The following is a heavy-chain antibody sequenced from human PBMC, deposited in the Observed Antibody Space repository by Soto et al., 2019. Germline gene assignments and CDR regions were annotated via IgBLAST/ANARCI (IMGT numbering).Heavy chain of an antibody. J-gene: IGHJ5*02. Sequence: EVHLVESGGGLVKPGGSLRLSCAASGFTFRDFTMNWVRQAPGKGLEWVSSISSSGTFKYYADSLGGRFTISRDNAKNSLYLQLNSLRGEDTAIYHCARDDLYDSTGYDSWGQGTLVTV. CDR2: ISSSGTFK. V-gene: IGHV3-21*01. D-gene: IGHD3-22*01. CDR3: ARDDLYDSTGYDS. CDR1: GFTFRDFT.